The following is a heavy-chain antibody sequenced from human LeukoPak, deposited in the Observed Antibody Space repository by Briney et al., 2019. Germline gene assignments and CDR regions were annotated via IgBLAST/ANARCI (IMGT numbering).Heavy chain of an antibody. CDR1: GYTFTGYY. V-gene: IGHV1-2*02. J-gene: IGHJ4*02. Sequence: ASVKVSCKTSGYTFTGYYMNWVRQAPGQGLEWMGWINPNSSGANYAQKFLGRVTMTRDTSISTAYMEVSSLRSDDTAVYYCARGPSGYSGYDFEYYFDYWGQGTLVTVSS. CDR2: INPNSSGA. D-gene: IGHD5-12*01. CDR3: ARGPSGYSGYDFEYYFDY.